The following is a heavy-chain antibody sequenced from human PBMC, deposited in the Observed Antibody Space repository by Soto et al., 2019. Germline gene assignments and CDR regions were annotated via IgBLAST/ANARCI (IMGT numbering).Heavy chain of an antibody. V-gene: IGHV1-69*06. CDR2: IIPIFGTA. Sequence: EASVKVSCKASGGTFSSYAISWVRQAPGQGLEWMGGIIPIFGTANYAQKFQGRVTITADKSTSTAYMELSSLRSEDTAVYYCASSGYCSGGSCYPHYYYGMDVWGQGTTVTV. CDR1: GGTFSSYA. CDR3: ASSGYCSGGSCYPHYYYGMDV. J-gene: IGHJ6*02. D-gene: IGHD2-15*01.